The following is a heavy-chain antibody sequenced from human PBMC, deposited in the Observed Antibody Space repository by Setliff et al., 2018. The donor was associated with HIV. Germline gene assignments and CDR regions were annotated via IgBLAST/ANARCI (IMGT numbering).Heavy chain of an antibody. D-gene: IGHD3-3*01. Sequence: KTSETLSLTCTVSGLSMSYNYWTWIRQSPGKGMEWIGYVHYSGSTRYNPSLKSRVTISVDTPKKKFSLKLTSMTATDTAVYYCASEKKAWSVSDSFYEYWGQGVPVTVSS. CDR3: ASEKKAWSVSDSFYEY. J-gene: IGHJ4*02. V-gene: IGHV4-59*01. CDR2: VHYSGST. CDR1: GLSMSYNY.